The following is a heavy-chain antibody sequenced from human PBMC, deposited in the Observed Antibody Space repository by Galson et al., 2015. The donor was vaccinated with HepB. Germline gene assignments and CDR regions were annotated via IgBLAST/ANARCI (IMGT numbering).Heavy chain of an antibody. CDR1: GFTFSSYW. J-gene: IGHJ5*02. D-gene: IGHD3-10*01. CDR3: ARGRGLLWFGELFAAFETNWFDP. CDR2: INSDGSST. Sequence: SLRLSCAASGFTFSSYWMHWVRQAPGKGLVWVSRINSDGSSTSYADSVKGRFTISRDNAKNTLYLQMNSLRAEDTAVYYCARGRGLLWFGELFAAFETNWFDPWGQGTLVTVSS. V-gene: IGHV3-74*01.